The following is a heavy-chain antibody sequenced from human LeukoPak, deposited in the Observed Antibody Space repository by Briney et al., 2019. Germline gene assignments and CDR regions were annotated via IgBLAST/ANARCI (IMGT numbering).Heavy chain of an antibody. CDR2: STHSGST. CDR3: ARGRVGAGALDF. V-gene: IGHV4-34*01. CDR1: GGSFSGHY. J-gene: IGHJ4*02. Sequence: SETLSLTCAVYGGSFSGHYWTWIRQSPGKGLEWIGESTHSGSTNYNPSLKSRLTISVDTFKNQFSLKLTSVTAADTAVYHFARGRVGAGALDFWGPGTLVTVSS. D-gene: IGHD3-16*01.